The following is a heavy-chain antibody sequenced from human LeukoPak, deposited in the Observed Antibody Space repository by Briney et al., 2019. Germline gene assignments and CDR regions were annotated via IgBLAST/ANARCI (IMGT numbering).Heavy chain of an antibody. V-gene: IGHV4-34*01. CDR2: INHSGST. CDR1: GGSFSGYY. J-gene: IGHJ4*02. D-gene: IGHD5-18*01. Sequence: SETLSLTCAVYGGSFSGYYWSWIRQPPGKGLEWIGEINHSGSTNYNPSLKSRVAISVDTSKNQFSLKLSSVTAADTAVYYCARGRGYSYGLDYWGQGTLVTVSS. CDR3: ARGRGYSYGLDY.